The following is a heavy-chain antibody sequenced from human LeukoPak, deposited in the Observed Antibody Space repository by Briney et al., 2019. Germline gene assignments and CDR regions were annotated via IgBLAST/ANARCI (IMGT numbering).Heavy chain of an antibody. CDR2: ISAYNGNT. J-gene: IGHJ6*03. CDR1: GYTFTSYG. D-gene: IGHD6-13*01. V-gene: IGHV1-18*01. Sequence: ASVMVSCKASGYTFTSYGISWVRQAPGQGLEWMGWISAYNGNTNYAQKLQGRVTMTTDTSTGTAYMELRSLRSDDTAVYYCARAWWYSSSWYVSYYYMDVWGKGTTVTVSS. CDR3: ARAWWYSSSWYVSYYYMDV.